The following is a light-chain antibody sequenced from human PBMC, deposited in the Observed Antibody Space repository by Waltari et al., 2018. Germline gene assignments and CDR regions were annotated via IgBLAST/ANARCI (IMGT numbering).Light chain of an antibody. Sequence: DIQMTQSPSTLSASIGDRVTITCRASQSLGRLLAWYQQKPWKAPKLLIYESSSVGSGVPSRFSGSGSETECTLTISSLQPDDFATYYCQQYDFFWTFGQGTKVEIK. CDR3: QQYDFFWT. J-gene: IGKJ1*01. CDR1: QSLGRL. V-gene: IGKV1-5*03. CDR2: ESS.